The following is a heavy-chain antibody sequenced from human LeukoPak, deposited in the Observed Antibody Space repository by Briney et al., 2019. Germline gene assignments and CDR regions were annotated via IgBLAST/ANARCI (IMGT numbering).Heavy chain of an antibody. Sequence: SETLPLTCTVPGGSISSSSYYWGWIRQPPGKGLEWIGSIYYSGSTYYNPSLKSRVTISVDTSKNQFSLKLSSVTAADTAVYYCAINYSSSSDGELGYWGQGTLVTVSS. CDR1: GGSISSSSYY. CDR2: IYYSGST. CDR3: AINYSSSSDGELGY. D-gene: IGHD6-6*01. J-gene: IGHJ4*02. V-gene: IGHV4-39*07.